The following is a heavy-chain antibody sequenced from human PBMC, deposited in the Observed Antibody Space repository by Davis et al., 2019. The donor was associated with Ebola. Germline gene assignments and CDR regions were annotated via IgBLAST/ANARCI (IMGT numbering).Heavy chain of an antibody. CDR2: INPSGGST. CDR1: GYTFTSYY. J-gene: IGHJ4*02. Sequence: ASVKVSCKASGYTFTSYYMHWVRQAPGQGLEWMGIINPSGGSTSYAQKFQGRVTMTRDTSTSTVYMELSSLRSEDTAVYYCARDMALLNYYDSSGYKGSGYWGQGTLVTVSS. V-gene: IGHV1-46*01. D-gene: IGHD3-22*01. CDR3: ARDMALLNYYDSSGYKGSGY.